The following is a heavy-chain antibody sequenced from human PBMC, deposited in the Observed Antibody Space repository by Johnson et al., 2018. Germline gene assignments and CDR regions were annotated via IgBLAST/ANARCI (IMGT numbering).Heavy chain of an antibody. D-gene: IGHD1-26*01. CDR3: AKKYSGTYPGHGMDV. CDR1: GSRFDDYD. Sequence: VQLQESGGGLAQPGRSXRLSCTVSGSRFDDYDMQWVRPAPGKGLEWVSGLSWNSASLGYADTGKGRLTVSRDKAKNSLYLQMNSLRVEDTALYYCAKKYSGTYPGHGMDVWGQGTTVTVSS. CDR2: LSWNSASL. V-gene: IGHV3-9*01. J-gene: IGHJ6*02.